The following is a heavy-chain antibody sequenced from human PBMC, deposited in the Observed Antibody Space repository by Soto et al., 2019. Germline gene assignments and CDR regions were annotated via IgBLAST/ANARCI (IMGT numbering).Heavy chain of an antibody. CDR1: GFTFSSYG. Sequence: QAQLVESGGGVVQPGRSLRLSCAASGFTFSSYGMHWVRQAPGKGLEWVAVIWYDGSNKYYADSVKGRFTISRDNSKNTLYLQMNSLRAEDTAVYYCARDQGRGYNYGFDYWGQGTLVTVSS. J-gene: IGHJ4*02. CDR2: IWYDGSNK. CDR3: ARDQGRGYNYGFDY. V-gene: IGHV3-33*01. D-gene: IGHD5-18*01.